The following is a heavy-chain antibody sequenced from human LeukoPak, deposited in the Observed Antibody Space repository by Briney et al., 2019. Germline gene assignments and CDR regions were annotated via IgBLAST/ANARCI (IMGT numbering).Heavy chain of an antibody. CDR3: ARDARGGYSYGLEVDY. Sequence: PSETLSLTCTVSGGSISSYYWSWIRQPAGKGLEWIGRIYTSGSTNYNPSLKSRVTMSVDTSKNQFSLKLSSVTAADTAVYYRARDARGGYSYGLEVDYWGQGTLVTVSS. J-gene: IGHJ4*02. V-gene: IGHV4-4*07. CDR2: IYTSGST. CDR1: GGSISSYY. D-gene: IGHD5-18*01.